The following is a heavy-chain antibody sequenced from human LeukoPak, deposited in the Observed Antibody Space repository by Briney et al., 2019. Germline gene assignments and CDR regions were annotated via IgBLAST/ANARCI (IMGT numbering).Heavy chain of an antibody. CDR3: ARFSLSSSGFSYYGMDV. CDR1: GDSVSSNSAA. D-gene: IGHD3-22*01. V-gene: IGHV6-1*01. J-gene: IGHJ6*02. Sequence: SQTLSLTWAISGDSVSSNSAAWNWIRQSPSRGLEWLGRTYYRSKWYNDYAVSVKSRITINPDTSKNQFSLQLNSVTPEDTAVYYCARFSLSSSGFSYYGMDVWGQGTTVTVSS. CDR2: TYYRSKWYN.